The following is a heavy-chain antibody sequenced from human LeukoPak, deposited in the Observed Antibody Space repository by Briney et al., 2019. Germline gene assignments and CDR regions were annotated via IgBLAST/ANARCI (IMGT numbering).Heavy chain of an antibody. CDR1: GGSISSSSYY. CDR2: IYYSGST. J-gene: IGHJ4*02. D-gene: IGHD3-3*01. CDR3: ARRFGVVITSFDY. V-gene: IGHV4-39*07. Sequence: ASETLSLTCTVSGGSISSSSYYWGWIRQPPGKGLEWIGSIYYSGSTYYNPSLKSRVTISVDTSKNQFSLKLSSVTAADTAVYYCARRFGVVITSFDYWGQGTLVTVSS.